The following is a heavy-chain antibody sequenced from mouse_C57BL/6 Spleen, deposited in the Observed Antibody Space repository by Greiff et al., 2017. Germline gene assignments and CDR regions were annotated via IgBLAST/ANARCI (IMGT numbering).Heavy chain of an antibody. V-gene: IGHV1-47*01. CDR2: FHPYNDDT. CDR1: GYTFTTYP. Sequence: QVQLKESGAELVKPGASVKMSCKASGYTFTTYPIEWMKQNHGKSLEWIGNFHPYNDDTKYNEKFKGKATLTVEKSSSTVYLELSRLTSDDSAVYYCAICYDYDGGYAMDYWGQGTSVTVSS. D-gene: IGHD2-4*01. CDR3: AICYDYDGGYAMDY. J-gene: IGHJ4*01.